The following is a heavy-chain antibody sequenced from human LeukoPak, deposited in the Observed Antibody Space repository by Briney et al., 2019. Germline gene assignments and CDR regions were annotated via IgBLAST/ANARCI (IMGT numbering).Heavy chain of an antibody. CDR2: ISGSGGST. CDR1: GFTFSSYA. J-gene: IGHJ5*02. V-gene: IGHV3-23*01. CDR3: AAPPYCGGDCYSLTPNWFDP. Sequence: PGGSLRLSCAASGFTFSSYAMSWVRQAPGKGLEWVSAISGSGGSTYYADSVKGRFTISRDNSKNTLYLQMNSLRAEDTAVYYCAAPPYCGGDCYSLTPNWFDPWGQGTLVTVSS. D-gene: IGHD2-21*02.